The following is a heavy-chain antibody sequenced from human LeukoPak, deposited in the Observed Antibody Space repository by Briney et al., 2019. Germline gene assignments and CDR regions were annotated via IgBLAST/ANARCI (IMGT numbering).Heavy chain of an antibody. J-gene: IGHJ4*02. D-gene: IGHD6-19*01. CDR2: INPNSGDT. V-gene: IGHV1-2*06. Sequence: GASVKVSCKASGYTFTGYHMHWVRRAPGQGLEWMGRINPNSGDTNYAQKFQGRVTMTRDTSISTAYMELSRLRSDDTAVYYCTTGGSLAVAPHQYYFDYWGQGTLVTVSS. CDR1: GYTFTGYH. CDR3: TTGGSLAVAPHQYYFDY.